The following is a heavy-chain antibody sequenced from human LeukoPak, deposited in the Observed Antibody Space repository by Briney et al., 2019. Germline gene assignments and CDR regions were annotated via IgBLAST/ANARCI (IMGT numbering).Heavy chain of an antibody. Sequence: KPSETLSFTCAVYGGSFSGYYWSWIRQPPEKGLEWIGEINHSGSTNYNASLKSRATISADTSKNQFSLKLSSVTAADTAVYYCARGQGGSYSTFLYYMDVWGKGTTVTVSS. J-gene: IGHJ6*03. CDR2: INHSGST. CDR3: ARGQGGSYSTFLYYMDV. D-gene: IGHD3-10*01. CDR1: GGSFSGYY. V-gene: IGHV4-34*01.